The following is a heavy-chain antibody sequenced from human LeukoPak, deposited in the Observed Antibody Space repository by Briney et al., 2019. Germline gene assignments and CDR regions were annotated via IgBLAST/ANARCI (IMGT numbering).Heavy chain of an antibody. CDR2: IYYSGST. CDR3: ARQAAMAQD. V-gene: IGHV4-39*07. CDR1: GGSISSSSYY. Sequence: SETLSLTCTVSGGSISSSSYYWGWIRQPPGTGLEWIGRIYYSGSTYYNPSLKSRVTISVDTSKNQFSLKLSSVTAADTAVYYCARQAAMAQDWGQGTLVTVSS. J-gene: IGHJ4*02. D-gene: IGHD5-18*01.